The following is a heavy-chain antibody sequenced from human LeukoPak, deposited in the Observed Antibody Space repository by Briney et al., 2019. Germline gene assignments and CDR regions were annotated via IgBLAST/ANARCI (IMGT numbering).Heavy chain of an antibody. CDR1: GGSINSTNYY. D-gene: IGHD6-19*01. V-gene: IGHV4-39*07. CDR2: VHYSGSM. J-gene: IGHJ6*02. CDR3: ARDSGSGWYAHGMDA. Sequence: SETLSLTCTVSGGSINSTNYYWGCIRQPPGKGLECIGSVHYSGSMYYNPSLKSRVAMSLDTSKGQLSLKVSSVTAADTAVYYCARDSGSGWYAHGMDAWGQGTTVIVFS.